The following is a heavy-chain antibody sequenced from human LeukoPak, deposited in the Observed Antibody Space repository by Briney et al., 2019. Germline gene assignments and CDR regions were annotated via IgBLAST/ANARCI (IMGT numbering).Heavy chain of an antibody. D-gene: IGHD2-2*01. CDR2: ISSSGSTI. CDR3: ARRASVVVPARYGMDV. V-gene: IGHV3-48*03. CDR1: GLTFSSYE. Sequence: GGSLRLSCAASGLTFSSYEMNWVRQAPGKGLVWVSYISSSGSTIYYADSVKGRFTISRDNAKNSLYLQMNSLRAEDTAVYYCARRASVVVPARYGMDVWGRGTTVTVSS. J-gene: IGHJ6*04.